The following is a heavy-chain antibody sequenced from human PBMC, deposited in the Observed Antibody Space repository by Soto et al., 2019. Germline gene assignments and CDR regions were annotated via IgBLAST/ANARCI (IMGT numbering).Heavy chain of an antibody. CDR3: AREGYSYGWSDYYGMDV. CDR1: GFTVSSNY. J-gene: IGHJ6*02. D-gene: IGHD5-18*01. Sequence: EVQLVESGGGLVQPGGSLRLSCAASGFTVSSNYMSWVRQAPGKGLEWVSVIYNGGSTYYADSVKGRFTISRDNSXNXQYLQMNSLRAEDTAVYYCAREGYSYGWSDYYGMDVWGQGTTVTVSS. V-gene: IGHV3-66*01. CDR2: IYNGGST.